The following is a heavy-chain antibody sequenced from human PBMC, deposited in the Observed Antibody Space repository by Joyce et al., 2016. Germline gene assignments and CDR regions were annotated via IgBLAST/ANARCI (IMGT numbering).Heavy chain of an antibody. D-gene: IGHD3-16*02. Sequence: QVQLVESGGGVVQPGRSLRLSCAASGFTFSNYGMQWVRQAPGKGVEWVAVLWYDGSNKYYSDSVKGRFTISRDNSKNTLYLQMNSLRAEDTAVYYCARDRVRADYWGQGILVTVSS. CDR3: ARDRVRADY. CDR2: LWYDGSNK. CDR1: GFTFSNYG. J-gene: IGHJ4*02. V-gene: IGHV3-33*01.